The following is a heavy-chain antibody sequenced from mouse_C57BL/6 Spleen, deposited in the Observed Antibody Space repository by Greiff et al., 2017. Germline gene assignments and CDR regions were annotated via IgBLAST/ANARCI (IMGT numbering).Heavy chain of an antibody. CDR2: FHPYNDDT. J-gene: IGHJ1*03. D-gene: IGHD2-1*01. CDR3: ARGGNYGWYFDV. V-gene: IGHV1-47*01. Sequence: VQLVESGAELVKPGASVKMSCKASGYTFTTYPIEWMKQNHGKSLEWIGNFHPYNDDTKYNEKFKGKATLTVEKSSSTVYLELSRLTSDDSAVYYCARGGNYGWYFDVWGTGTTVTVSS. CDR1: GYTFTTYP.